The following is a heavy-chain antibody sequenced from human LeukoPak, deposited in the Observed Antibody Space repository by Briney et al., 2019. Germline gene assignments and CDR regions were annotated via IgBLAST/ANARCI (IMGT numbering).Heavy chain of an antibody. D-gene: IGHD3-3*01. CDR3: ARAGGYYDFWSGYPPDY. V-gene: IGHV1-2*02. CDR1: GYTFTGYY. J-gene: IGHJ4*02. Sequence: PVASVKVSCKASGYTFTGYYMHWVRQAPGQGLEWMGWINPNSGGTNYAQKFQGRVTMTRDTSISTAYMELSRLRSDDTAVYYCARAGGYYDFWSGYPPDYWGQGTQVTVSS. CDR2: INPNSGGT.